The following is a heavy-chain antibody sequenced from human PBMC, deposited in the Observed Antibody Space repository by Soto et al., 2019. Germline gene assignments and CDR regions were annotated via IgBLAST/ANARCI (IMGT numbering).Heavy chain of an antibody. Sequence: PSETLSLTCAVYGGSFSGYYWSWIRQPPGKGLEWIGFISYSGSTYYSTSLKSRVTISVDTSKNQFSLKLSSVTAADTAVYYCARRYGASFDYWGQGTLVTVSS. D-gene: IGHD4-17*01. V-gene: IGHV4-59*01. J-gene: IGHJ4*02. CDR2: ISYSGST. CDR3: ARRYGASFDY. CDR1: GGSFSGYY.